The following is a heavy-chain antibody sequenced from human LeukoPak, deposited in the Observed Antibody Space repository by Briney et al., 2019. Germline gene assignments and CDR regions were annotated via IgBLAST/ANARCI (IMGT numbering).Heavy chain of an antibody. V-gene: IGHV1-2*02. D-gene: IGHD1-26*01. Sequence: GASVKVSCKASGYTFTSYGITWVRQAPGQGLEWMGWINPNSGGTNYAQKFQGRVTMTRDTSISTAYMELSRLRSDDTAVYYCARDRGATTARAFDIWGQGTMVTVSS. CDR3: ARDRGATTARAFDI. CDR2: INPNSGGT. J-gene: IGHJ3*02. CDR1: GYTFTSYG.